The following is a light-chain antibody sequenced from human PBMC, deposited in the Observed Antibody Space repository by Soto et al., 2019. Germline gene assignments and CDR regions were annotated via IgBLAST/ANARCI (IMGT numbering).Light chain of an antibody. CDR1: SSDVGGYNY. Sequence: QSALTQPASVSGSPGQSITISCTGTSSDVGGYNYVSWYQQHPGKAPKLMIYDVSNRPSGVSNRFPGSKSGNTASLTISGLQAGDEADYYCSSYTSSSTLVFGTGTKVTVL. CDR2: DVS. V-gene: IGLV2-14*01. J-gene: IGLJ1*01. CDR3: SSYTSSSTLV.